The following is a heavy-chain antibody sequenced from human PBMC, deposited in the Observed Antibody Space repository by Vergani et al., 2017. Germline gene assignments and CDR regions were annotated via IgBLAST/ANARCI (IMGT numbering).Heavy chain of an antibody. J-gene: IGHJ3*02. V-gene: IGHV1-46*01. D-gene: IGHD2-2*01. Sequence: QVQLVQSGAEVKTPGASVQVSCKASGYTFTSHDMHWVRQAPGQGLEWMGKIYPSGGTNYAQKFQGRVTMTKDTSTSTVDMELSSLRSEDTAMYYCARPNRYCSSTSCSLGDSFDIWGQGTMVTVSS. CDR2: IYPSGGT. CDR3: ARPNRYCSSTSCSLGDSFDI. CDR1: GYTFTSHD.